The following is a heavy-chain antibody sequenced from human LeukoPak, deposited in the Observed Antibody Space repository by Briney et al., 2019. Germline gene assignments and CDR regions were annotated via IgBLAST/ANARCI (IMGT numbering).Heavy chain of an antibody. D-gene: IGHD6-19*01. Sequence: GGSLRLSCAASGFTVSSNYMSWVRQAPGKGLEWVSVIYSGGSTYYADSVKGRFTISRDNSKNALYLQMNSLRAEDTAVYYCAKRGSGWFSPFDYWGQGTLVTVSS. CDR3: AKRGSGWFSPFDY. J-gene: IGHJ4*02. CDR1: GFTVSSNY. V-gene: IGHV3-53*01. CDR2: IYSGGST.